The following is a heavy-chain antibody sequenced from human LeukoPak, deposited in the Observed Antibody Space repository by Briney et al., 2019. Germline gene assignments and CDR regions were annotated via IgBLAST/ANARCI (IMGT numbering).Heavy chain of an antibody. CDR2: IHSGGGS. CDR1: AFTVSNNY. D-gene: IGHD6-19*01. V-gene: IGHV3-53*01. Sequence: GGSLRLSCAVSAFTVSNNYMTWVRQAPGKGLEWVSVIHSGGGSYYADSVKGRFTISRDNAKNSLYLQMNSLRAEDTAVYYCARYSSGWPFDYWGQGTLVTVSS. CDR3: ARYSSGWPFDY. J-gene: IGHJ4*02.